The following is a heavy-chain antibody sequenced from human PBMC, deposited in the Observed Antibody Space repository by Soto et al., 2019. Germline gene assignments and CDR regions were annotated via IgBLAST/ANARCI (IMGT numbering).Heavy chain of an antibody. CDR1: GGSIGSFF. J-gene: IGHJ6*03. Sequence: QVQLQESGPGLVKPSETLSLTCSVSGGSIGSFFWSWIRQPPGKGLEWIGYIYYSGSTKYNPSLKSRVIISLDTSKNQFSLKLSSVTPADTAVYYCASHPDDGGGTRDMDVWGKGTTVTVSS. D-gene: IGHD4-17*01. CDR2: IYYSGST. V-gene: IGHV4-59*01. CDR3: ASHPDDGGGTRDMDV.